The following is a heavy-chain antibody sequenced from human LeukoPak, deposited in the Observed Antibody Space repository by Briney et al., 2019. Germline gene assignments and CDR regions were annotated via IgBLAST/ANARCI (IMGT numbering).Heavy chain of an antibody. Sequence: GGSLRLSCAASGFTFSSYAMSWVRQAPGKGPEWVSAISGSGGSTYYADSVKGRFTISRDNSKNTLYLQMNSLRAEDTAVYYCAKGETTVTAAAYYYYGMDVWGQGATVTVSS. CDR3: AKGETTVTAAAYYYYGMDV. J-gene: IGHJ6*02. CDR2: ISGSGGST. V-gene: IGHV3-23*01. CDR1: GFTFSSYA. D-gene: IGHD4-17*01.